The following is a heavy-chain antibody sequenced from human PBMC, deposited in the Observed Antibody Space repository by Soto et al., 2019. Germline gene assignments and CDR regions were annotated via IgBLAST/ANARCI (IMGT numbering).Heavy chain of an antibody. J-gene: IGHJ4*02. D-gene: IGHD3-9*01. V-gene: IGHV3-23*01. Sequence: GGSLRLSCQAAGFAFGNFAMSWVRQAPGKGLEWVSAISGRGRSTAYAVSVEGRFTISRENSKNMLFLDMSRLRAEDTALYYCAKDKDFLTGYFVTYFDSWGQGTLVTVSS. CDR1: GFAFGNFA. CDR3: AKDKDFLTGYFVTYFDS. CDR2: ISGRGRST.